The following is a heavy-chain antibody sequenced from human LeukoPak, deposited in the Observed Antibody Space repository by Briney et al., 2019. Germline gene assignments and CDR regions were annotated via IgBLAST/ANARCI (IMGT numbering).Heavy chain of an antibody. CDR2: IYYSGST. D-gene: IGHD5-18*01. J-gene: IGHJ4*02. Sequence: SETLSLTCTVSGGSISSYYWSWIRQPPGKGLEWIGYIYYSGSTNYNPSLKSRVTISVDTSKNQFSLKLSSVTAADTAVYYCAGGGYSYGYSVDYWGQGTLVTASS. CDR3: AGGGYSYGYSVDY. V-gene: IGHV4-59*01. CDR1: GGSISSYY.